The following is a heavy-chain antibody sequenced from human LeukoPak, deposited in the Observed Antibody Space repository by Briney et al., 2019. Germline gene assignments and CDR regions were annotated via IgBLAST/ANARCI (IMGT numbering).Heavy chain of an antibody. Sequence: GGSLRLSCAASGFTFSSYGMHWVRQAPGKGLEWVAVISYDGSNKYYADSVKGGFTISRDNSKNTLYLQMNSLRADDTAVYYCARSPTAINGYFDPWGQGTLVTVSS. CDR1: GFTFSSYG. D-gene: IGHD2-2*01. CDR2: ISYDGSNK. CDR3: ARSPTAINGYFDP. V-gene: IGHV3-30*03. J-gene: IGHJ5*02.